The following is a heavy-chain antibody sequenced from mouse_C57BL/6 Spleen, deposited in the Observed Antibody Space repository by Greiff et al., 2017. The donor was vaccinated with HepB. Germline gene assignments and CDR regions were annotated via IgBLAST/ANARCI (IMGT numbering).Heavy chain of an antibody. CDR1: GYTFTSYW. J-gene: IGHJ2*01. CDR2: IYPGSGST. V-gene: IGHV1-55*01. D-gene: IGHD2-2*01. Sequence: QVQLQQSGAELVKPGASVKMSCKASGYTFTSYWITWVKQRPGQGLEWIGDIYPGSGSTNYNEKFKSKATLTVDTSSSTAYMQLSSLTSEDSAVYYCARMVTTPVYFDYWGQGTTLTVSS. CDR3: ARMVTTPVYFDY.